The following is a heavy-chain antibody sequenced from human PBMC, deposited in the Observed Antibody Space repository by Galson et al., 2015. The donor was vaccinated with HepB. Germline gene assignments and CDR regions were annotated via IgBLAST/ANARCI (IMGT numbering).Heavy chain of an antibody. Sequence: SLRLSCAASGSTLRDYAMHWVRQAPGKGLEWVAFISWDGSKTFYGDSVRGRFTISRDNSKNMLYLGMNSLRGEDTAVFYCVRDHAPAHICGGDCYSAGYWGQGALVTVSS. J-gene: IGHJ4*02. CDR1: GSTLRDYA. CDR2: ISWDGSKT. CDR3: VRDHAPAHICGGDCYSAGY. D-gene: IGHD2-21*02. V-gene: IGHV3-30-3*01.